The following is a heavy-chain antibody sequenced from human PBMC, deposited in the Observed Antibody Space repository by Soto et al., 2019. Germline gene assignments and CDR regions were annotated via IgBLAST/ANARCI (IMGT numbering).Heavy chain of an antibody. CDR3: AGGFNYYDSSGYPPRGFDP. Sequence: QVQLVQSGAEVKKPGSSVKVSCKASGGTFSSYAISWVRQAPGQGLEWMGGIIPIFGTANYAQKFQGRVTITADESTSTAYMELSSLISEDTAVYYCAGGFNYYDSSGYPPRGFDPWGQGTLVTVSS. D-gene: IGHD3-22*01. J-gene: IGHJ5*02. CDR1: GGTFSSYA. V-gene: IGHV1-69*01. CDR2: IIPIFGTA.